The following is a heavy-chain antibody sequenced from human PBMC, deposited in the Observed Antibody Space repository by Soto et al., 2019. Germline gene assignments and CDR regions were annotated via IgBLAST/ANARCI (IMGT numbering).Heavy chain of an antibody. J-gene: IGHJ4*02. Sequence: PGGSLRLSCAASGFTFSSYSMHWVRQAPGKGLECVAAMSFDGNSKYFADSVKGRFTISRDNSKNTLSLQMNSLGADDSAVYYCARGRSLIEHDDVEYWGQGTLVTVSS. CDR3: ARGRSLIEHDDVEY. V-gene: IGHV3-30-3*01. CDR1: GFTFSSYS. D-gene: IGHD2-21*01. CDR2: MSFDGNSK.